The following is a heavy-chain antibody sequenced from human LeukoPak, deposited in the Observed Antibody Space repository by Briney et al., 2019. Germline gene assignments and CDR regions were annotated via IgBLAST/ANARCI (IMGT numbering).Heavy chain of an antibody. CDR1: GFTFSSYW. Sequence: GGSLRLSCAASGFTFSSYWMHWVRQAPGKGLVWVSRINSDGSSTSYADSVKGRFTISRDNAENTLYLQMNSLRVEDTAVYYCVRSAFHAGSGNYYDYWGQGTLVTVSS. CDR2: INSDGSST. D-gene: IGHD3-22*01. J-gene: IGHJ4*02. V-gene: IGHV3-74*01. CDR3: VRSAFHAGSGNYYDY.